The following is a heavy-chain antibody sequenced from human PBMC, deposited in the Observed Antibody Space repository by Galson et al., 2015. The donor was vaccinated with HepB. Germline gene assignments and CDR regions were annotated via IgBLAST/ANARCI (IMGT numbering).Heavy chain of an antibody. J-gene: IGHJ4*02. V-gene: IGHV1-2*06. D-gene: IGHD3-3*01. Sequence: SVKVSCKASGYTFTGYYMHWVRQAPGQGLEWMGRINPNSGGTNYAQKFQGRVTMTRDTSISTAYMELSRLRSDDTAVYYCARVITIFGVVSKYDYWGQGTLVTVSS. CDR2: INPNSGGT. CDR1: GYTFTGYY. CDR3: ARVITIFGVVSKYDY.